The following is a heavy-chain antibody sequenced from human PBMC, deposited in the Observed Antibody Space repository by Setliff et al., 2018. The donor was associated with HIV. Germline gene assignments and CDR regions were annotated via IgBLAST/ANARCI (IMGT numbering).Heavy chain of an antibody. CDR1: GGSISSSTYY. J-gene: IGHJ5*01. CDR3: ARTTYSGSYFNDS. D-gene: IGHD1-26*01. CDR2: IHFSGST. Sequence: SETLSLTCTVSGGSISSSTYYWGWIRQPPGKGLAWIGNIHFSGSTYYNPSLKSRVTVSVDPSKNQFSLKLSSVTAADTAVYYCARTTYSGSYFNDSWGQGTLVTVSS. V-gene: IGHV4-39*01.